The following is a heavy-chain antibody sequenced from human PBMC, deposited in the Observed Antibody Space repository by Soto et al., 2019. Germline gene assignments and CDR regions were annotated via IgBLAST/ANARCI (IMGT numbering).Heavy chain of an antibody. CDR3: ASLPRYGYNNDAFDI. V-gene: IGHV3-33*01. J-gene: IGHJ3*02. CDR1: GFTFSSYG. CDR2: IWYDGSNK. D-gene: IGHD5-18*01. Sequence: QVQLVESGGGVVQPGRSLRLSCAASGFTFSSYGMHWVRQAPGKGLEWVAVIWYDGSNKYYADSVKGRFTISRDNSKNTLYLQMNSLRAEDTAVYYCASLPRYGYNNDAFDIWGQGTMVTVSS.